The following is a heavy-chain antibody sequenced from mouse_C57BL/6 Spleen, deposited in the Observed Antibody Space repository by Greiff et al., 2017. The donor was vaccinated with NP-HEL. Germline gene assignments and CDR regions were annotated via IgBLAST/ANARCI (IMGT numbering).Heavy chain of an antibody. CDR2: IDPSDSET. CDR1: GYTFTSYW. J-gene: IGHJ4*01. Sequence: QVHVKQPGAELVRPGSSVKLSCKASGYTFTSYWMHWVKQRPIQGLEWIGNIDPSDSETHYNQKFKDKAILTVDKSSSTASMQLSSLKSEDSAVYYCARSGWVGAMDYWGQGTSVTVSS. D-gene: IGHD3-1*01. CDR3: ARSGWVGAMDY. V-gene: IGHV1-52*01.